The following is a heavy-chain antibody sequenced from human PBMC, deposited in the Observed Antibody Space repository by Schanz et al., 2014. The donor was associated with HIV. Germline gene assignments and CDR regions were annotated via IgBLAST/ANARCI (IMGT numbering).Heavy chain of an antibody. CDR2: ISGGSTYT. J-gene: IGHJ4*02. Sequence: DVQLVESGGGLVKPGESLRLSCSTSGFTLGNYIMNWVRQAPGKGLEWVSSISGGSTYTYYADSVNGRFTISRDNSKNTLYLQMTTLRIDDTAVYYCAKPEYDSRGNSQSHFDYWGQGTLVTVSS. CDR3: AKPEYDSRGNSQSHFDY. D-gene: IGHD3-22*01. V-gene: IGHV3-21*04. CDR1: GFTLGNYI.